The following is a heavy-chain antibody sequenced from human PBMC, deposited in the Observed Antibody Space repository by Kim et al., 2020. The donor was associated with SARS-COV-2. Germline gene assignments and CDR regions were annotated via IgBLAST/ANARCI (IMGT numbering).Heavy chain of an antibody. CDR2: IIGSGGST. V-gene: IGHV3-23*01. D-gene: IGHD5-12*01. J-gene: IGHJ4*02. Sequence: GGSLRLSCEVSGFKISSYTVSWIRQAPGKGLDWVSSIIGSGGSTYYVDSVKGXFAISRDISKNTVYLQMNSLRADDXARYYCAKDRTPDGKWDVDYWGQGTLVTVSX. CDR3: AKDRTPDGKWDVDY. CDR1: GFKISSYT.